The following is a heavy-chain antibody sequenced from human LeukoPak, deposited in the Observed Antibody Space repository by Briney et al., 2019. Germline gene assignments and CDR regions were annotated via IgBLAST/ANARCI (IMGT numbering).Heavy chain of an antibody. CDR1: GDSVSSNTAA. J-gene: IGHJ4*02. V-gene: IGHV6-1*01. CDR2: TYYRSKWSY. D-gene: IGHD3-10*01. CDR3: ARDPSGDQGLDS. Sequence: SQTLSLTCAISGDSVSSNTAAWYWIRRSPSRGLEWLGRTYYRSKWSYQYAEPVRSRITINADTSKNHFSLQLNSVTPDDTAVYYCARDPSGDQGLDSWGQGILVTVSS.